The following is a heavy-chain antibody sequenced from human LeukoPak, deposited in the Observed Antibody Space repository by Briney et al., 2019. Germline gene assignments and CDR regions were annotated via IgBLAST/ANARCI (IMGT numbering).Heavy chain of an antibody. D-gene: IGHD3-22*01. V-gene: IGHV3-48*01. CDR2: VSSSSSTM. CDR3: ARRHDNSGYLELDGFDI. J-gene: IGHJ3*02. Sequence: GGSLRLSCAASGFTFGSYSMNWVRQAPGKGLQWISYVSSSSSTMYYADAVKGRFTISRDNAKNALYLQMNSLRAEDTAVCYCARRHDNSGYLELDGFDIWGQGTMVTVSS. CDR1: GFTFGSYS.